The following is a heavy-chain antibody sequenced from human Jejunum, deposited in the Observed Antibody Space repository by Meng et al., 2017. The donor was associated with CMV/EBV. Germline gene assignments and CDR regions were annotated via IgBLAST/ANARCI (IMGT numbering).Heavy chain of an antibody. CDR1: GFTFTSYS. D-gene: IGHD4-17*01. J-gene: IGHJ5*02. CDR3: ARAIDYGDPNWFDP. Sequence: SGFTFTSYSINWVRQAPGKGLEWLSYISGSSTYIYHADSVKGRFTISRDNAKNSVYLQMNSLRAEDTAEYYCARAIDYGDPNWFDPWGQGTLVTVSS. V-gene: IGHV3-21*01. CDR2: ISGSSTYI.